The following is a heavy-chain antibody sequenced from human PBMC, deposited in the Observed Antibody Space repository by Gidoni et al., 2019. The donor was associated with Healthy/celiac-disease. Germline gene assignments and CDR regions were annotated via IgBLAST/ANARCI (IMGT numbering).Heavy chain of an antibody. V-gene: IGHV3-33*01. CDR1: GFTFSSYG. CDR3: ARDASDYYDSSGYYPKWAFDI. Sequence: QVQLVESGGGVVQHGRSLRLSCAASGFTFSSYGMHWVRQAPGKGLEWVAVIWYDGSNKYYADSVKGRFTISRDNSKNTLYLQMNSLRAEDTAVYYCARDASDYYDSSGYYPKWAFDIWGQGTMVTVSS. D-gene: IGHD3-22*01. CDR2: IWYDGSNK. J-gene: IGHJ3*02.